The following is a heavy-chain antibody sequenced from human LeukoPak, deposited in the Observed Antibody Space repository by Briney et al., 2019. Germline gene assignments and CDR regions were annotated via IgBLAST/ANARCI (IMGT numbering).Heavy chain of an antibody. CDR1: GSRITNYW. D-gene: IGHD3-16*01. CDR2: IDPSAAYT. V-gene: IGHV5-10-1*01. Sequence: GEALKISCKGSGSRITNYWLSLGRPMPGKGVEWMGRIDPSAAYTDYSPYFQGHVTISADKSIKTAYLRWSSLEASDTDMYVCGRGRGKDVYWGEATLVSV. J-gene: IGHJ4*02. CDR3: GRGRGKDVY.